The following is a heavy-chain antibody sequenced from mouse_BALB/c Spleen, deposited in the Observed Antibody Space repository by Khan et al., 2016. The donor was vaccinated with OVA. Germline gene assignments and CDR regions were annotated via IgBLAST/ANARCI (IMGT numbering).Heavy chain of an antibody. CDR1: GYSITSEYA. V-gene: IGHV3-2*02. CDR2: INYSGNT. D-gene: IGHD2-4*01. CDR3: TRKDYYDYDPFPY. J-gene: IGHJ3*01. Sequence: VQLKESGPGLVKPSQSLSLTRTVTGYSITSEYAWNWIRQFPGNKLEWMGYINYSGNTRYNPSLKSRISITRDTSKNQFFLQLNSVTTEDTATYYCTRKDYYDYDPFPYWGQGTLVTVSA.